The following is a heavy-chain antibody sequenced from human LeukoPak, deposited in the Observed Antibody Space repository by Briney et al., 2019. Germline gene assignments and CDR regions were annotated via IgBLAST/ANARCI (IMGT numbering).Heavy chain of an antibody. D-gene: IGHD2-2*02. CDR3: AKALVPAAIQMKFAN. J-gene: IGHJ4*02. CDR1: GFTFSSYA. Sequence: GGSLRLSCAASGFTFSSYAMSWVRQAPGKGLEWVSAISGSGGSTYYADSVEGRFTISRDNSKNTLYLQMNSLRAEGTAVYYCAKALVPAAIQMKFANWGQGTLVTVSS. V-gene: IGHV3-23*01. CDR2: ISGSGGST.